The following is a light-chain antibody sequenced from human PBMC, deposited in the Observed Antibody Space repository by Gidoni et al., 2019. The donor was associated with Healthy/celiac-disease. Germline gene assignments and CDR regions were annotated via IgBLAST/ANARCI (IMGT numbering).Light chain of an antibody. V-gene: IGLV3-1*01. CDR1: KLGDKY. Sequence: SSELTQPPSVYVPPGQTASITCSGDKLGDKYACWYQQQPGQSPVLVIYQDSKRPSGIPERFSGSNSGNTATLTISGTQAMDEADYYCQAWDSSTAVFGGGTKLTVL. CDR2: QDS. CDR3: QAWDSSTAV. J-gene: IGLJ2*01.